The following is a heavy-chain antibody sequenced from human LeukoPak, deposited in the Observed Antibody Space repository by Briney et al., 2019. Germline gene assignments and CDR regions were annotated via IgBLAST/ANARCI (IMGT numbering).Heavy chain of an antibody. D-gene: IGHD1-26*01. CDR3: ARSGPEQWGSNFYFYMDV. CDR2: IGADGTDT. V-gene: IGHV3-74*01. CDR1: SFTFNTYF. Sequence: GGSLTLSCAVSSFTFNTYFMHWVRQSPGKGLVWVSHIGADGTDTAYADSVKGRFTISRDNAKDTLYLQMHSLRAEDTAVYYCARSGPEQWGSNFYFYMDVWGKGTTLTVSS. J-gene: IGHJ6*03.